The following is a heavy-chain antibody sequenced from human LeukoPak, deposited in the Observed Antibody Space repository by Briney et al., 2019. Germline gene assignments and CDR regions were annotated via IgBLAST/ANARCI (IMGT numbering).Heavy chain of an antibody. CDR1: GFNFSSYW. CDR2: IKQDGNKK. V-gene: IGHV3-7*01. J-gene: IGHJ4*02. Sequence: GGSLRLSCAASGFNFSSYWMSWVRQAPGKGLEWMANIKQDGNKKYYVDSVKGRFTISRDNAKNSLYLQMNSLRAEDTAVYYCAREGYCSGGSCYYGGNEPFDYWGQGTLVTVSS. CDR3: AREGYCSGGSCYYGGNEPFDY. D-gene: IGHD2-15*01.